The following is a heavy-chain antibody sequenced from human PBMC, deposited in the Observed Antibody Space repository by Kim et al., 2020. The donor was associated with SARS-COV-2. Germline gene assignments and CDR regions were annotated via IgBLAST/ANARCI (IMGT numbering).Heavy chain of an antibody. J-gene: IGHJ3*02. CDR3: ARSLGAGPSTIFGVVIIPDAFDI. Sequence: SETLSLTCTVSGGSISSSSYYWGWIRQPPGKGLEWIGSIYYSGSTYYNPSLKSRVTISVDTSKNQFFLKLSSVTAADTAVYYCARSLGAGPSTIFGVVIIPDAFDIWGQGTMVTVSS. V-gene: IGHV4-39*01. CDR2: IYYSGST. CDR1: GGSISSSSYY. D-gene: IGHD3-3*01.